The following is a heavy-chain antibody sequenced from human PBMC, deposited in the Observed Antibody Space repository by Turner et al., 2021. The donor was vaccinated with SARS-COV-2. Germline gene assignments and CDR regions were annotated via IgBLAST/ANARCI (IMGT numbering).Heavy chain of an antibody. CDR1: GGCISSSSYY. V-gene: IGHV4-39*01. J-gene: IGHJ1*01. CDR3: AGDEGDPPGYFQH. Sequence: HLQVSGPGLFKPSEVLSLTCVVPGGCISSSSYYWCWVRQPPGKGLEWLGSIYYGGSTYYNPALEKGVFISAKTNKKKFTQKQMSVTAADEAVEYCAGDEGDPPGYFQHWGQGTLVTVSS. D-gene: IGHD2-21*02. CDR2: IYYGGST.